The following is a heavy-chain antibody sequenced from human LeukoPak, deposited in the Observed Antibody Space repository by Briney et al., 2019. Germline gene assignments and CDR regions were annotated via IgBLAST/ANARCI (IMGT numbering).Heavy chain of an antibody. CDR1: GFTFSSYE. J-gene: IGHJ4*02. Sequence: GGSLRLSCAASGFTFSSYEMNWVRQAPGKGLEWVSYISSSGSTIYYADSVKGRFTISRDNAKNSLYLQMNSLRAEDTAVYYCARLGYSSSCNDYWGQGTLVTVSS. CDR3: ARLGYSSSCNDY. V-gene: IGHV3-48*03. D-gene: IGHD6-13*01. CDR2: ISSSGSTI.